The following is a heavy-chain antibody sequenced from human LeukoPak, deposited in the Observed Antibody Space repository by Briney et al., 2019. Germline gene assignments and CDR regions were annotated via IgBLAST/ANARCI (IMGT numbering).Heavy chain of an antibody. V-gene: IGHV3-7*01. CDR3: ARDLPSAGPDAFDI. CDR2: IKQDGSEK. CDR1: GFTFSSYW. Sequence: GGSLILSCATSGFTFSSYWMSWVRQAPGKGLEWVANIKQDGSEKYYVDSVKGRFTISRDNAKNSLYLQMNSLRAEDTAVYYCARDLPSAGPDAFDIWGQGAMVTVSS. D-gene: IGHD6-13*01. J-gene: IGHJ3*02.